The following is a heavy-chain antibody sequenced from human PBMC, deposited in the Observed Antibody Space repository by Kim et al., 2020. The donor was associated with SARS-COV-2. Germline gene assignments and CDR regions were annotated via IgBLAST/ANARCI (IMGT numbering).Heavy chain of an antibody. J-gene: IGHJ4*02. V-gene: IGHV4-34*01. CDR2: T. D-gene: IGHD2-2*01. Sequence: TNDNPSLQSRVTLSVDTSNNQFSLRLSSVTAADTAIYYWARGHSTSGYDYWGQGALVTVSS. CDR3: ARGHSTSGYDY.